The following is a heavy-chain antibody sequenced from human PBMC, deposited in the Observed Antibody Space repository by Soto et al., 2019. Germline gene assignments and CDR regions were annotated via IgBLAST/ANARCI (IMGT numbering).Heavy chain of an antibody. D-gene: IGHD7-27*01. CDR1: GGSFSGYY. CDR2: INHSGST. J-gene: IGHJ4*02. CDR3: ARANWYSEY. Sequence: SETLSLTCAVYGGSFSGYYWSWIRQPPGKGLEWIGEINHSGSTNYNPSLKSRVTISVDTSKNQFSLKLSSVTAADTAIYYCARANWYSEYWGQGTLVTVSS. V-gene: IGHV4-34*01.